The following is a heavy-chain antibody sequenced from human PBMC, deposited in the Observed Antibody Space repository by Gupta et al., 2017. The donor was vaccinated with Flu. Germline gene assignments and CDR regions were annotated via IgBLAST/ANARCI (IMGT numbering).Heavy chain of an antibody. CDR3: STYDGSFRY. CDR2: IKSKADGGTK. J-gene: IGHJ4*02. Sequence: EVQLGESVGGWVKSGGALRLSGAASGFTFTSAWMSWVRQAPGKGLEWIGRIKSKADGGTKDYAAPVEDKFIISRDDSNNTLYLQVNSLKTEDTAVYYCSTYDGSFRYWGQGTLVTVSS. V-gene: IGHV3-15*01. CDR1: GFTFTSAW. D-gene: IGHD3-3*01.